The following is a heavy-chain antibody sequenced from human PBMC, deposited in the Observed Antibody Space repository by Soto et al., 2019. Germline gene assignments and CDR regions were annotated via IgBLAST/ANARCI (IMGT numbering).Heavy chain of an antibody. CDR3: AREGRVLWFGQLLKWFDP. V-gene: IGHV3-7*01. CDR2: IKQDGSEK. Sequence: PGGSLRLSCASSGFTFSSYWMSWVRQAPGKGLEWVANIKQDGSEKYYVDSVKGRFTISRDNAKNSLYLQMNSLRAEDTAVYYCAREGRVLWFGQLLKWFDPSGQGTLLAVCS. D-gene: IGHD3-10*01. CDR1: GFTFSSYW. J-gene: IGHJ5*02.